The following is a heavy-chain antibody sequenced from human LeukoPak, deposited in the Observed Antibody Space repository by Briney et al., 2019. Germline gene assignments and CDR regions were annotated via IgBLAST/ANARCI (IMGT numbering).Heavy chain of an antibody. CDR2: ISNSGSP. V-gene: IGHV4-59*01. J-gene: IGHJ4*01. CDR3: ASESRQLGN. D-gene: IGHD1-1*01. CDR1: GASISSLY. Sequence: SETLSLTCTVSGASISSLYWSWIRQPPGRGLEWIGFISNSGSPTYNPSLNSRVTISLDTSKNQFSLKVNYVTAADTAVYYCASESRQLGNWGQGTLVTVS.